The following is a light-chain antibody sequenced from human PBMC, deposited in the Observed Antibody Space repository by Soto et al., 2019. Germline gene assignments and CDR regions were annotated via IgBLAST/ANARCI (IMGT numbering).Light chain of an antibody. CDR3: QKYNSALGT. CDR2: ATS. V-gene: IGKV1-27*01. CDR1: QGISNY. J-gene: IGKJ1*01. Sequence: DIQMTQSPSSLSASVGDRVTITCRASQGISNYLAWYQQKPGKVPKLLIYATSTLQSGVPPRFSGSGSGTDFTLTISSLQREDVATYHCQKYNSALGTFGQGTKVEIK.